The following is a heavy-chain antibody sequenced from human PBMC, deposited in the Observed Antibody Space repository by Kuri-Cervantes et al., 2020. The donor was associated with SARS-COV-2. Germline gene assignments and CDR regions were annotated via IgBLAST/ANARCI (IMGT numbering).Heavy chain of an antibody. Sequence: GGSLRLSCAASGFTFSSYGMHWVRQAPGKGLEWISYISSSSDTIYYADSVKGRFTISRDNAKNSLFLQMNSLRDEDTAVYYCARDVSHRITRGGFFSSGLTYYLDSWGQGTRVTVSS. CDR1: GFTFSSYG. CDR2: ISSSSDTI. J-gene: IGHJ4*02. CDR3: ARDVSHRITRGGFFSSGLTYYLDS. V-gene: IGHV3-48*02. D-gene: IGHD3-3*01.